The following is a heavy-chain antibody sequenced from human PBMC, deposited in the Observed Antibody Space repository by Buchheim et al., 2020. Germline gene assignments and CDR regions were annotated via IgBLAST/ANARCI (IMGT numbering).Heavy chain of an antibody. CDR1: GGTFSSYA. V-gene: IGHV1-69*04. D-gene: IGHD3-22*01. CDR2: IIPILGIA. CDR3: ARGGYYYDSSGYYYTLSNWFDP. Sequence: QVQLVQSGAEVKKPGSSVKVSCKASGGTFSSYAISWVRQAPGQGLEWMGRIIPILGIANYAQKFQGRVTITADKSTSTAYMELSSLRSEDTAVYYCARGGYYYDSSGYYYTLSNWFDPWGQGTL. J-gene: IGHJ5*02.